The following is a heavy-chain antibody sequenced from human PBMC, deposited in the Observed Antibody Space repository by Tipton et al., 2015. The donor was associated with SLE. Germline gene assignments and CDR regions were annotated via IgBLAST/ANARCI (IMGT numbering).Heavy chain of an antibody. CDR3: VPWGLTYGLDV. CDR2: INWNGDGT. J-gene: IGHJ6*02. V-gene: IGHV3-20*04. D-gene: IGHD3-16*01. Sequence: SLRLSCTASGFTFDNFAMSWVRQGPGKGLEWVSSINWNGDGTGYADSVKGRFTISRDNANNFLYLQLNSLRAEDTAVYYCVPWGLTYGLDVWGQGTTVTVSS. CDR1: GFTFDNFA.